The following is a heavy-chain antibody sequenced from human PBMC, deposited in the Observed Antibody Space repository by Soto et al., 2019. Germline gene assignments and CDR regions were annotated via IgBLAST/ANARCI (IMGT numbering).Heavy chain of an antibody. CDR3: ARGKYDILTGYYATQRPAYYFDY. Sequence: GASVKVSCKASGGTFSSYAISWVRQAPGQGLEWVGGIIPIFGTANYAQKFQGRVTITADESTSTAYMELSSLRSEDTAVYYCARGKYDILTGYYATQRPAYYFDYWGQGTLVTVSS. J-gene: IGHJ4*02. V-gene: IGHV1-69*13. D-gene: IGHD3-9*01. CDR1: GGTFSSYA. CDR2: IIPIFGTA.